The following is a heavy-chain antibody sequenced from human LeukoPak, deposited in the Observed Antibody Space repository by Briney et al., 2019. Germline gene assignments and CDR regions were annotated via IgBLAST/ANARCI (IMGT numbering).Heavy chain of an antibody. CDR2: IRGDGGSS. J-gene: IGHJ1*01. Sequence: HPGGSLRLSCAASGFTFDGYAMHWVRQAPGKGLEWVSLIRGDGGSSYYADSVKGRFTISRDNSKNSLYLQMNSLRTEDTALYYCAKGVSGDPVFQHWGQGTLVTVSS. V-gene: IGHV3-43*02. CDR3: AKGVSGDPVFQH. CDR1: GFTFDGYA. D-gene: IGHD2-21*02.